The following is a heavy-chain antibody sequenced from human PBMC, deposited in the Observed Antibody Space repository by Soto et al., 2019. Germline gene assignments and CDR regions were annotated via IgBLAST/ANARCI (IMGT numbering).Heavy chain of an antibody. J-gene: IGHJ4*02. V-gene: IGHV1-69*01. CDR3: ARDGTLYDSRAYYYLY. D-gene: IGHD3-22*01. CDR2: ITPMFGTP. Sequence: QVQLVQSGAEVKKPGSSVKVSCEASGGTFRRYTITWVRQAPGQGLEWMGGITPMFGTPNYAQKFRGRVTITADESTSTAYMELSSLRSEDTAMYFCARDGTLYDSRAYYYLYWGQGTLVTVSS. CDR1: GGTFRRYT.